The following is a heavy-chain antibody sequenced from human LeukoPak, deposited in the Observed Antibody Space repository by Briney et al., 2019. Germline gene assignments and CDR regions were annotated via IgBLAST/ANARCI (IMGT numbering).Heavy chain of an antibody. CDR3: ARTPSIVGYTSRELGHWYFDL. D-gene: IGHD6-13*01. Sequence: TGGSLRLSCAASGFTFSSYSMNWVRQAPGKGLEWLSSISGSSSYIYYADSVKGRFTISRDNARISPYLQMKSLRAEDTAVYYCARTPSIVGYTSRELGHWYFDLWGRGTPVTVSS. V-gene: IGHV3-21*01. J-gene: IGHJ2*01. CDR1: GFTFSSYS. CDR2: ISGSSSYI.